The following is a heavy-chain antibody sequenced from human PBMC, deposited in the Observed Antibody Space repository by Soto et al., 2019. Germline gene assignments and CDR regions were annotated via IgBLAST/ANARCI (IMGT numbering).Heavy chain of an antibody. CDR1: GFTVSSNY. J-gene: IGHJ6*03. V-gene: IGHV3-66*01. CDR3: ASSGGMVYYYYYMDV. CDR2: IYSGGST. Sequence: AGGSLRLSCAASGFTVSSNYMSWVRQAPGKGLEWVSVIYSGGSTYYADSVKGRFTISRDNSKNTLYLQMNSLRAEDTAVYYCASSGGMVYYYYYMDVWGEGTTVTVSS. D-gene: IGHD3-10*01.